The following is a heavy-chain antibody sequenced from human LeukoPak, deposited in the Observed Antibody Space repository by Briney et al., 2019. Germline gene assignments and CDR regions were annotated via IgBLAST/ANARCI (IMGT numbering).Heavy chain of an antibody. Sequence: GGPLRLSCAASGFTFSSYAMHWVRQAPGKGLEWVAVISYDGSNKYYADSVKGRFTISRDNSKNTLYLQMNSLRAEDTAVYYCARISGSSFWGQGTLVTVSS. J-gene: IGHJ4*02. CDR3: ARISGSSF. CDR1: GFTFSSYA. V-gene: IGHV3-30-3*01. CDR2: ISYDGSNK. D-gene: IGHD1-26*01.